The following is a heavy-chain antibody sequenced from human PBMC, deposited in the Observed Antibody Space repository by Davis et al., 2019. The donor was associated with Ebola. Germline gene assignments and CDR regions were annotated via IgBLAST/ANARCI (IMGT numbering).Heavy chain of an antibody. Sequence: PGGSLRLSCTVSDGSISGHYWNWIRQPPGKGLEWIGYIAYTGNTIYNPSLKSRVTISGDTSKKQFSLRLSSVTAADTAVYYCARGGLVPAALYLWGQGTMVTVSS. D-gene: IGHD2-2*01. CDR3: ARGGLVPAALYL. J-gene: IGHJ3*01. V-gene: IGHV4-59*11. CDR2: IAYTGNT. CDR1: DGSISGHY.